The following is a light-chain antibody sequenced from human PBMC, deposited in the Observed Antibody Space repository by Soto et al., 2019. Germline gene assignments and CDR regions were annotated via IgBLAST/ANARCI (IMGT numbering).Light chain of an antibody. Sequence: DIPMTQSPSTLSASVGDRVTITCRASQSISNWLAWYQQKPGKAPNLLIYKASSLEGGVPSRFSGSGSGTEFTLTISSLQPDDFATYYCQQYNSYALTFGGGTKVEI. J-gene: IGKJ4*01. CDR1: QSISNW. CDR3: QQYNSYALT. V-gene: IGKV1-5*03. CDR2: KAS.